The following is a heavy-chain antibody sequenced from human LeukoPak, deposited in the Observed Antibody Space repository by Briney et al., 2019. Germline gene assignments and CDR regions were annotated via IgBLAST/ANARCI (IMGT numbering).Heavy chain of an antibody. CDR3: ARSTGYSSSWYNIDWFDP. CDR1: GGSLNSGAYY. CDR2: IYHSGST. J-gene: IGHJ5*02. V-gene: IGHV4-30-2*01. Sequence: SETLSLTCTVFGGSLNSGAYYWSWIRQHPEKGLEWIGYIYHSGSTYYNPSLKSRVTISVDRSKNQFSLKLSSVTAADTAVYYCARSTGYSSSWYNIDWFDPWGQGTLVTVSS. D-gene: IGHD6-13*01.